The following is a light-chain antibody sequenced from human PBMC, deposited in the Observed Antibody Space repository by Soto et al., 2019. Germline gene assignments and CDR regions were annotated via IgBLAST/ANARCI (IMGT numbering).Light chain of an antibody. J-gene: IGKJ1*01. V-gene: IGKV3-20*01. CDR2: GAS. CDR1: QSVTGSY. CDR3: HQYGSSPGT. Sequence: EIVLTQSPGPLSLSPGERATLSCRASQSVTGSYLAWYQQKPGQAPGLLIYGASSRATGIPDRFSGSGSGTDFTLTISRLEPEDFAVYYCHQYGSSPGTFGQGTKVEIK.